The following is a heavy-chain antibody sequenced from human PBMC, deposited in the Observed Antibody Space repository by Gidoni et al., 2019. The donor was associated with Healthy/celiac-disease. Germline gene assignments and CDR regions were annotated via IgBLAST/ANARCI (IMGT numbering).Heavy chain of an antibody. V-gene: IGHV4-61*02. Sequence: QVQLQGSGPGLVKPSQTLSLTCTVSGGSISSGSYYWSWIRQPAGKGLEWIGRIYTSGSTNYNPSLKSRVTISVDTSKNQFSLKLSSVTAADTAVYYCARGAPIKHWGQGTLVTVSS. CDR2: IYTSGST. CDR1: GGSISSGSYY. CDR3: ARGAPIKH. J-gene: IGHJ1*01.